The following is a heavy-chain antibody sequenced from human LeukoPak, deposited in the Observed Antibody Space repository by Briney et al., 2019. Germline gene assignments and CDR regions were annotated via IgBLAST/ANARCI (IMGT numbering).Heavy chain of an antibody. V-gene: IGHV3-7*01. D-gene: IGHD3-16*01. CDR1: GFTFSAYA. CDR3: ARGRGWVDH. Sequence: PGGSLRLSCAASGFTFSAYAMSWFRQAPGKGLEWVANIHDDGHVRNYEDSVKGRFTISRDDARSSVYLQLSSLRAEDTALYFCARGRGWVDHWGQGTLVTVSS. J-gene: IGHJ4*02. CDR2: IHDDGHVR.